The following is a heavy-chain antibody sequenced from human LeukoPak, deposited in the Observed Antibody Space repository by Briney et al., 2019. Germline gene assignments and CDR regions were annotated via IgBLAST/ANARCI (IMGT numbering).Heavy chain of an antibody. CDR1: GGTFSSYA. CDR2: MNPNSGNT. J-gene: IGHJ4*02. V-gene: IGHV1-8*02. CDR3: ARGRYLLPFDY. D-gene: IGHD2-2*02. Sequence: ASVKVSCKASGGTFSSYAISWVRQATGQGLEWMGWMNPNSGNTGYAQKFQGRVTMTRNTSISTAYMELSSLRSEDTAVYYCARGRYLLPFDYWGQGTLVTVSS.